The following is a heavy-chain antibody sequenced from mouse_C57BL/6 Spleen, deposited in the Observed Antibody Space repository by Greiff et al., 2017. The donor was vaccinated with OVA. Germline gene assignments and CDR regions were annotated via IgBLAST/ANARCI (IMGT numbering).Heavy chain of an antibody. Sequence: QVQLQQPGTELVKPGASVKLSCKASGYTFTSYWMHWVKQRPGQGLEWIGNINPSNGGTNYNEKFKSKATLTVDKSSSTAYMQLSSLTSEDSAVYYSARCPNWDVYAMDYWGQGTSVTVSS. D-gene: IGHD4-1*01. V-gene: IGHV1-53*01. J-gene: IGHJ4*01. CDR3: ARCPNWDVYAMDY. CDR1: GYTFTSYW. CDR2: INPSNGGT.